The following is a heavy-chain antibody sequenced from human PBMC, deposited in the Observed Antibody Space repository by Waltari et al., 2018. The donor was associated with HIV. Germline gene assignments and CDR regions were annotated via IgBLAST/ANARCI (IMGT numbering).Heavy chain of an antibody. CDR1: GFHFSSYA. CDR2: ISYDGSNK. J-gene: IGHJ4*02. D-gene: IGHD5-18*01. V-gene: IGHV3-30*04. Sequence: QVQLVESGGGVVQPGRSLRLSCAASGFHFSSYAMHWVRQAPGKGLEWVAVISYDGSNKYYADSVKGRFTISRDNSKNTLYLQMNSLRAEDTAVYYCARPKYSYGYHFDYWGQGTLVTVSS. CDR3: ARPKYSYGYHFDY.